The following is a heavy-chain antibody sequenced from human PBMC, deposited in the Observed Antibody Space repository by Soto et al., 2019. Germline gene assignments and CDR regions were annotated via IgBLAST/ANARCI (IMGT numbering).Heavy chain of an antibody. CDR1: GGSISSSIYY. CDR3: ARPYYDFWSGSWFDP. D-gene: IGHD3-3*01. CDR2: IYYSGST. V-gene: IGHV4-39*01. J-gene: IGHJ5*02. Sequence: PSETLSLTCTVSGGSISSSIYYWGWIRQPPGKGLEWIGSIYYSGSTYYNPSLKSRVTISVDTSKNQFSLKLSSVTAADTAVYYCARPYYDFWSGSWFDPWGQGTLVTVSS.